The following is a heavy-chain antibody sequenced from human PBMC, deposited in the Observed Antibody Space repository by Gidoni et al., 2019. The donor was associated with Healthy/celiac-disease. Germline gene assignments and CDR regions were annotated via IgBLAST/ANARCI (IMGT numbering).Heavy chain of an antibody. CDR3: AKDSMRIAVAGLFDY. CDR2: ISGSGGST. CDR1: GFTFRRYA. Sequence: EVQLVESGGGLVQPGGSLRLSCAASGFTFRRYAMSWVRQDPGKGLGGVSAISGSGGSTYYADSVKGRFTISRDNSKNTLYLQMNSLRAEDTAVYYCAKDSMRIAVAGLFDYWGQGTLVTVSS. V-gene: IGHV3-23*04. D-gene: IGHD6-19*01. J-gene: IGHJ4*02.